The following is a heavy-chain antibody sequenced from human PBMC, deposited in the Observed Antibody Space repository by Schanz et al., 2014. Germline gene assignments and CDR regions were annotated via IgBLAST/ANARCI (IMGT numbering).Heavy chain of an antibody. CDR1: GFTVNTNY. D-gene: IGHD5-12*01. CDR3: ARDGGRDGYNLAFDV. V-gene: IGHV3-53*01. Sequence: ESGGGLIQPGGSLRLSCAVSGFTVNTNYMSWVRQAPGKGLEWISRMYINSGSTQYADSVKGRLIISRDSSKNTLFLQMNSLRAEDTAVYFCARDGGRDGYNLAFDVWGQGTLVTVSS. J-gene: IGHJ3*01. CDR2: MYINSGST.